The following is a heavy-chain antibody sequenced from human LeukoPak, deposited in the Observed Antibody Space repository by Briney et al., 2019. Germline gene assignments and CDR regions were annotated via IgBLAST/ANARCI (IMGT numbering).Heavy chain of an antibody. V-gene: IGHV3-30*02. D-gene: IGHD4-23*01. CDR2: IRYDGSNK. J-gene: IGHJ4*02. CDR3: AKDIGG. CDR1: GFTFSSYG. Sequence: PGRPLLLRSPASGFTFSSYGMHWVRQAPGKGLEWVAFIRYDGSNKYYADSVKGRFTISRDNSKNTLYLQMNSLRAEDTAVYYCAKDIGGWGQGTLVTVSS.